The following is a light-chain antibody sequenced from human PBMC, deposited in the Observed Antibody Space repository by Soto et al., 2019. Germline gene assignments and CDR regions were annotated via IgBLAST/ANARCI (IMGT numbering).Light chain of an antibody. Sequence: EIVLTQSPGTLSLSPGERATLSCRASQSVSSSYLAWYQQKPGQAPRLLIYGASIRATGLPDRFSGSGSGTDFTLTISRLEPEDFAVYYCQQYGSSQSFGQGTKVDI. CDR1: QSVSSSY. CDR2: GAS. CDR3: QQYGSSQS. V-gene: IGKV3-20*01. J-gene: IGKJ1*01.